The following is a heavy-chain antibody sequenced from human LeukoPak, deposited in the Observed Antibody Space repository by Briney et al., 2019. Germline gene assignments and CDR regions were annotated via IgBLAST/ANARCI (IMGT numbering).Heavy chain of an antibody. D-gene: IGHD6-19*01. V-gene: IGHV3-23*01. Sequence: GGSLRLSCAASGFTFSSYAMSWVRQAPGKGLEWVSAIRGSGGGSYYGDSVKGRFTIARDNSKNTLYLQMNSLRVEDTAVYYCAKDDGSGWYQIDYWGQGTLVTVSS. J-gene: IGHJ4*02. CDR2: IRGSGGGS. CDR3: AKDDGSGWYQIDY. CDR1: GFTFSSYA.